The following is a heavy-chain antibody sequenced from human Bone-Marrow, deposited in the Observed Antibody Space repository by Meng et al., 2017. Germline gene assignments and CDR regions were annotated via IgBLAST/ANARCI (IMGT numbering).Heavy chain of an antibody. CDR2: IYHSGST. V-gene: IGHV4-4*02. D-gene: IGHD3-22*01. CDR1: GGSISSSNW. J-gene: IGHJ4*02. CDR3: ARRVHDGSGHHYFDY. Sequence: QVQLQESGPGLVKPSGTLSLTCAVSGGSISSSNWWSWVRQPPGKGLEWIGEIYHSGSTNYNPSLKSRVTISVDKSKNQFSLKLSSVTAPDTAVYYCARRVHDGSGHHYFDYWGQGTLVTVSS.